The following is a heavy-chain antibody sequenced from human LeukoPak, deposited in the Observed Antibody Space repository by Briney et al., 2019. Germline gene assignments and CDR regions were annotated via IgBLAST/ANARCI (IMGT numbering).Heavy chain of an antibody. Sequence: GGSLRLSCAASGFTFGSSAMNWVRQAPGKGLEWVSAISGSGGSTYYADSVKGRFTISRDNSKNTLYLQMNSLRAEDTAVYYCARDRPNAPTYDFWSGYRYYYYYGMDVWGQGTTVTVSS. CDR2: ISGSGGST. J-gene: IGHJ6*02. V-gene: IGHV3-23*01. D-gene: IGHD3-3*01. CDR1: GFTFGSSA. CDR3: ARDRPNAPTYDFWSGYRYYYYYGMDV.